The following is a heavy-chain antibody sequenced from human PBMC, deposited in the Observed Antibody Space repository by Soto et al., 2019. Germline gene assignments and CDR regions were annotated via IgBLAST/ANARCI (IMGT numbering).Heavy chain of an antibody. CDR3: ARQASLWHGGGGWLDP. CDR1: GFTFSASD. J-gene: IGHJ5*02. V-gene: IGHV3-13*01. D-gene: IGHD3-16*01. CDR2: IGTLHDT. Sequence: EVQLVESGGGSVQPGGSLGLSCAASGFTFSASDMHWVRQTTGGGLEWVAAIGTLHDTYYPDSVKGRFTISRDNARNSFNLQMNSLRAGDTGVYYCARQASLWHGGGGWLDPWGQGTLVTVSS.